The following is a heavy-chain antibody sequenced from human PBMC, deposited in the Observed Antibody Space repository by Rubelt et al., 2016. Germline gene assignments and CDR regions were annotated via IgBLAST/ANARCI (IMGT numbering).Heavy chain of an antibody. V-gene: IGHV3-33*01. CDR1: GFNFSNYG. J-gene: IGHJ4*02. D-gene: IGHD6-13*01. Sequence: QVQLAESGGGVVQPGRSLRLSCAASGFNFSNYGMHWVRQAPGKGLEWVAVIWYDGSNKYYADSVKGRFTISRDNSNNTFYLQLNSLRAGDTAVYYCARDQIATAGTWDWGQGTLVTVSS. CDR3: ARDQIATAGTWD. CDR2: IWYDGSNK.